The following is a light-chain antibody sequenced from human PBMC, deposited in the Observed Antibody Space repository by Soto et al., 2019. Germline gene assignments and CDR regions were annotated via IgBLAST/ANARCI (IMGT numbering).Light chain of an antibody. V-gene: IGKV3-15*01. CDR3: QQYNNWPPWT. Sequence: EVLMTLSPDTLSVSPGESATLSCRASQRVYSNLAWYQQKPGQAPRLLIYGASTRATGIPARFSGSGSGTEFTLTISSLQSEDFAVYYCQQYNNWPPWTFGQRTKVDVK. CDR1: QRVYSN. J-gene: IGKJ1*01. CDR2: GAS.